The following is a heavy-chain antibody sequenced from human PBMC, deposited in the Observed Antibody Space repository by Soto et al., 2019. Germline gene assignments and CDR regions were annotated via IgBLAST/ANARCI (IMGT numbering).Heavy chain of an antibody. CDR1: GFTFSNYG. Sequence: QVQLVESGGGVVQPGRSLRLSCAASGFTFSNYGMHWVRQAPGKGLEWVTVIWYDGSNKYYADSVKGRFTISRDDSKNTVYLQMISLRVEDTAVYYCARDRGVNHYGAGNVLDYWGQGTLVTVSS. D-gene: IGHD3-10*01. J-gene: IGHJ4*02. CDR2: IWYDGSNK. CDR3: ARDRGVNHYGAGNVLDY. V-gene: IGHV3-33*01.